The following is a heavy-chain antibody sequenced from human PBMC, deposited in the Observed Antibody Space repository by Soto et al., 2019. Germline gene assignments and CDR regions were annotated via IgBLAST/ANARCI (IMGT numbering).Heavy chain of an antibody. CDR2: SYRSGST. CDR1: GGSISSGGYS. CDR3: AGGIAARPLGY. Sequence: QLQLQESGSGLVKPSQTLSLTCAVSGGSISSGGYSWSWIRQPPGKGLEWLGYSYRSGSTYYNPSLKSRVTISVDRSKNQFSLKLSSVTAADTTVYYCAGGIAARPLGYWGPGTLVTVS. V-gene: IGHV4-30-2*01. J-gene: IGHJ4*02. D-gene: IGHD6-6*01.